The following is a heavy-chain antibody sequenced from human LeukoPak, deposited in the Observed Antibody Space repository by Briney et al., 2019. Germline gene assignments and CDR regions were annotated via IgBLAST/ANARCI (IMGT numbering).Heavy chain of an antibody. CDR3: AREAVDIVIVPAAIRGGYFDY. Sequence: SQTLSLTCTVSGGSISSGGYYWSWIRQHPGKGLEWIGYIYYSGSTYYNPSLKSRVTISVDTSKNQFSLKLSSVTAADTAVYYCAREAVDIVIVPAAIRGGYFDYWGQGTLVTVSS. CDR1: GGSISSGGYY. J-gene: IGHJ4*02. V-gene: IGHV4-31*03. D-gene: IGHD2-2*02. CDR2: IYYSGST.